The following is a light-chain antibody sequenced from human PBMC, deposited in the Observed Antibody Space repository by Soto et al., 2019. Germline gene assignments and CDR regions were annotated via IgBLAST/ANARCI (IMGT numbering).Light chain of an antibody. Sequence: SALTQPASVSGSPGQSITISCTGTSSDIGSFTFVSWYQQHPGKVPKLMIFDVNRRPSGVSDRFSGSKSGNTAYLTISGLQAEDEGDYYCSSYTSSSTHVFGSGTKLTVL. CDR2: DVN. V-gene: IGLV2-14*03. CDR3: SSYTSSSTHV. J-gene: IGLJ1*01. CDR1: SSDIGSFTF.